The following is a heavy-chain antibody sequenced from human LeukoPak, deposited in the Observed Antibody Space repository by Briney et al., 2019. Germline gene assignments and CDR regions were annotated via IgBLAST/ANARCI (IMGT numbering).Heavy chain of an antibody. CDR2: ISYDGSNK. CDR3: ASLGYCSGGSCSPSMDV. V-gene: IGHV3-30*04. J-gene: IGHJ6*04. D-gene: IGHD2-15*01. Sequence: GGSLRLSCAASGFTFSSYAMHWVRQAPGKGLEWVAVISYDGSNKYYADSVKGRFTISRDNSKNTLYLQMNSLRAEDTAVYYCASLGYCSGGSCSPSMDVWGKGTTVTVSS. CDR1: GFTFSSYA.